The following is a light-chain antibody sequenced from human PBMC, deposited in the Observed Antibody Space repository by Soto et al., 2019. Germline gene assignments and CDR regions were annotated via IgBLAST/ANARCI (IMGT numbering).Light chain of an antibody. CDR3: SSYAGTNRV. V-gene: IGLV2-8*01. CDR1: SSDVGAYNY. CDR2: EVS. J-gene: IGLJ1*01. Sequence: QSVLTQPPSASGSPGQSVTISCTGTSSDVGAYNYVSWYQQHPGKAPKVMIYEVSKRPSGVPDRFSGSKSGNTASLTVSGLQAEDEAEYYCSSYAGTNRVFGTGTKGHRP.